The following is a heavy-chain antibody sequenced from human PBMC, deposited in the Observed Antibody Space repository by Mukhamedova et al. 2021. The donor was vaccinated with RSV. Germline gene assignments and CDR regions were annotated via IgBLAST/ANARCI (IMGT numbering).Heavy chain of an antibody. J-gene: IGHJ4*02. V-gene: IGHV3-9*01. Sequence: GLEWVSGISWNSGSIGYADSVQGRFTISRDNAKNSLYLQMNSLRAEDTALYYCAKGGYSYFDYWGQGTLVTVSS. CDR2: ISWNSGSI. CDR3: AKGGYSYFDY. D-gene: IGHD5-18*01.